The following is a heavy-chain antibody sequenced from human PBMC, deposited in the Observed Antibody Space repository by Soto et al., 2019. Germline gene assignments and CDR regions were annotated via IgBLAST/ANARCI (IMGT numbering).Heavy chain of an antibody. CDR1: GGSISSSSSY. Sequence: SETLSLTCTVSGGSISSSSSYWGWIRQPPGKGLEWIGSIYYSGSTYYNPSLKSRVTISVDTSQNQFSLNLSSVTAADTAVYYCARVPTAGITIFGVVLYGMDVWGQGTTVTVSS. J-gene: IGHJ6*02. CDR3: ARVPTAGITIFGVVLYGMDV. CDR2: IYYSGST. V-gene: IGHV4-39*01. D-gene: IGHD3-3*01.